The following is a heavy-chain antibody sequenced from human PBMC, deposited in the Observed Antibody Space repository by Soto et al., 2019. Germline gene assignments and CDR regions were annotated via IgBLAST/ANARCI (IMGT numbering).Heavy chain of an antibody. J-gene: IGHJ4*02. CDR3: ARPIRYSNDY. D-gene: IGHD4-4*01. CDR1: GFTFSSYA. CDR2: ISYDGSNK. V-gene: IGHV3-30-3*01. Sequence: QVQLVESGGGVVQPGRSLRLSCAASGFTFSSYAMHWVRQAPGKGLEWVAVISYDGSNKYYADSVKGRFTISRDNSKNTLYLQMNSLRAEDTAVYYCARPIRYSNDYWGQGTLVTVSS.